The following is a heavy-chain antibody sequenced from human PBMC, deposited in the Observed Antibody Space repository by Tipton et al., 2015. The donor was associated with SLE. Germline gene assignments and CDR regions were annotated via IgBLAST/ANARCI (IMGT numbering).Heavy chain of an antibody. D-gene: IGHD6-6*01. J-gene: IGHJ4*02. CDR1: GGSISSGGYS. CDR3: ASSYSSSPLGY. CDR2: IYYSGST. Sequence: TLSLTCAVSGGSISSGGYSWSWIRQPPGKGLEWIGYIYYSGSTNYNPSLKSRVTISVDTSKNQFSLKLSSVTAADTAVYYCASSYSSSPLGYWGQGTLVTVSS. V-gene: IGHV4-61*08.